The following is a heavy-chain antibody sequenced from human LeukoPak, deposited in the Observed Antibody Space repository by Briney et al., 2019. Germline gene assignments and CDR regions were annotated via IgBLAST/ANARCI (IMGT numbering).Heavy chain of an antibody. Sequence: SETLSLTCSGSGGSISSSSYHWGWIRQPPGKGLEWIGSIYYSGSTHYNPSLKSRVTISVDTSKNQFSLKLSSVTAADTAVYYCARGSRYYCGSGSYSSNWFDPWGQGTLVTVSS. D-gene: IGHD3-10*01. CDR1: GGSISSSSYH. V-gene: IGHV4-39*07. J-gene: IGHJ5*02. CDR3: ARGSRYYCGSGSYSSNWFDP. CDR2: IYYSGST.